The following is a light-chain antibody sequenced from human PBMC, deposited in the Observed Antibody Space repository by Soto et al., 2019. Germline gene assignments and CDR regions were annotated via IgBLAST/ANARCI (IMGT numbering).Light chain of an antibody. CDR3: CSYAGSYTLV. Sequence: QSALTQPRSVSGSPGQSITISCTGNSSDDGGYNYVSWYQQHPGKAPKLMIYDVSKRPSGVPDRFSGSKSGNTASLTISGLQAEDEADYYCCSYAGSYTLVFGGGTKLTVL. J-gene: IGLJ2*01. V-gene: IGLV2-11*01. CDR2: DVS. CDR1: SSDDGGYNY.